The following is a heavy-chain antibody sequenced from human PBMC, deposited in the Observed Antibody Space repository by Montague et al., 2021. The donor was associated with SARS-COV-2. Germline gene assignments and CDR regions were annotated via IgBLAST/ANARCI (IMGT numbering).Heavy chain of an antibody. D-gene: IGHD3-10*01. J-gene: IGHJ6*02. CDR3: AKNRDIFWFGEGRDSMDV. Sequence: SLRLSCAASGFTFNNFAMHWVRQAPGKGLEWVAVISYDGSIKYYADSLRGRFTISRDSPQKTLYLQMNSLSGEDTAVYYCAKNRDIFWFGEGRDSMDVWGQGTTVIVSS. CDR1: GFTFNNFA. CDR2: ISYDGSIK. V-gene: IGHV3-30*18.